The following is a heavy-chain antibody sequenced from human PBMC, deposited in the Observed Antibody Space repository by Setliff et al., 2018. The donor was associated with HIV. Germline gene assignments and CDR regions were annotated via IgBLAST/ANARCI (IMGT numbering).Heavy chain of an antibody. Sequence: GGSLRLSCGTSGFTFSNFWMTWVRQAPGKGLEWVANITEDGSETFYVDSVQGRFTMSRDNAKNLVYLEMNSLKVEDTAVYYCARDATRGGDFDFWGQGTLVTVSS. V-gene: IGHV3-7*01. D-gene: IGHD1-26*01. CDR1: GFTFSNFW. J-gene: IGHJ4*02. CDR3: ARDATRGGDFDF. CDR2: ITEDGSET.